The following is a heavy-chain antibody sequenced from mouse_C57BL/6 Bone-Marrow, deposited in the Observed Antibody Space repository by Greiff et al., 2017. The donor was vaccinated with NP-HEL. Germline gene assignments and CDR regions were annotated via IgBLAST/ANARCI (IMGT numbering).Heavy chain of an antibody. CDR1: GYTFTEYT. V-gene: IGHV1-62-2*01. CDR3: ARHEIIGYDYGFPYAMDY. Sequence: VKLMESGAELVKPGASVKLSCKASGYTFTEYTIHWVKQRSGQGLEWIGWFYPGSGSIKYNEKFKDKATLTADKSSSTVYMELSRLTSEDSAVYFCARHEIIGYDYGFPYAMDYWGQGTSVTVSS. CDR2: FYPGSGSI. J-gene: IGHJ4*01. D-gene: IGHD2-4*01.